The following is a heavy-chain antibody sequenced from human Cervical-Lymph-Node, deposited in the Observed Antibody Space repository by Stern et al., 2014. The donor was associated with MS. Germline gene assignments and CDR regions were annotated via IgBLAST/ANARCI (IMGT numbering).Heavy chain of an antibody. D-gene: IGHD3-3*01. J-gene: IGHJ6*02. CDR3: ARDSLIRTFGVEEGMDV. CDR2: SSADNGDT. Sequence: MQLVESGAEVKKPGASVKVSCKASGYFFTSYGISWVRQAPGQGLEWMGWSSADNGDTNYAQNVQGRVTMTTDTSTNTAYMELSSLRSDDTALYYCARDSLIRTFGVEEGMDVWGQGTTVTVSS. V-gene: IGHV1-18*01. CDR1: GYFFTSYG.